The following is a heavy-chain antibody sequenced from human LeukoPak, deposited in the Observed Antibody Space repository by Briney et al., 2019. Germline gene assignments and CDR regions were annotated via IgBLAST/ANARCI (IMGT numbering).Heavy chain of an antibody. CDR3: ARDAIDGGYYMDV. Sequence: SETLSLTCTVSGGSITSHYWSWIRQPPGKGLEWVGYMYYSGFSNYNPSLKSRVTISIDTSKNQFALKLSSVTAADTAVYYCARDAIDGGYYMDVWGRGTTVTVSS. D-gene: IGHD2-15*01. CDR2: MYYSGFS. J-gene: IGHJ6*03. CDR1: GGSITSHY. V-gene: IGHV4-59*11.